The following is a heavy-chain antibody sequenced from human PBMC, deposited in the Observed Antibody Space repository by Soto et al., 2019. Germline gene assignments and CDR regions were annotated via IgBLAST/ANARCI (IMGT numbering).Heavy chain of an antibody. D-gene: IGHD7-27*01. Sequence: SETLSLTCAVYGGSFSGYYWSWIRQPPGKGLQLIGEINHSGSTNYNPSLKRRVTISVDTSKNQFSLKLSSVTAADTAVYYCARGLTGDDAFDIWGQGTMVTVSS. CDR2: INHSGST. J-gene: IGHJ3*02. CDR1: GGSFSGYY. V-gene: IGHV4-34*01. CDR3: ARGLTGDDAFDI.